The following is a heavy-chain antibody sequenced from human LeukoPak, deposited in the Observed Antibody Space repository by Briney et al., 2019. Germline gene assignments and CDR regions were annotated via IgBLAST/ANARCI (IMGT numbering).Heavy chain of an antibody. V-gene: IGHV3-7*01. D-gene: IGHD2-15*01. CDR3: VRDRGYCSGGNCYTVLDY. CDR2: IKEDGSEK. Sequence: GGSLSLSCAASGFSFSSYYMTWVRQAPGKGLEWLAYIKEDGSEKNYVDSVKGGFTISRANAKTSMYLQMNSLRGEDTAVYYCVRDRGYCSGGNCYTVLDYWGQGTLVTVSS. CDR1: GFSFSSYY. J-gene: IGHJ4*02.